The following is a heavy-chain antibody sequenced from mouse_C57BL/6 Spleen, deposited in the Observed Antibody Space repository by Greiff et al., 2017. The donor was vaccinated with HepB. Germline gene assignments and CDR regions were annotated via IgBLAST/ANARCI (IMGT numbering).Heavy chain of an antibody. D-gene: IGHD2-4*01. CDR1: GFTFSSYA. CDR2: ISSGGDYI. CDR3: TRECYDYDGRWYFDV. Sequence: EVQRVESGEGLVKPGGSLKLSCAASGFTFSSYAMSWVRQTPEKRLEWVAYISSGGDYIYYADTVKGRFTISRDNARNTLYLQMSSLKSEDTAMYYCTRECYDYDGRWYFDVWGTGTTVTVSS. J-gene: IGHJ1*03. V-gene: IGHV5-9-1*02.